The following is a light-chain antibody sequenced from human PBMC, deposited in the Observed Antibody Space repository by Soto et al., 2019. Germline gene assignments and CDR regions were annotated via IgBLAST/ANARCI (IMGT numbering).Light chain of an antibody. CDR3: SSYTSSSTNWV. Sequence: QSALTQPPSVSGSPGQSGTISCTGTSSDVGSYNRVSWYQQPPGTAPKLMIYEVSNRPSGVPDRFSGSKSGNTASLTISGLQAEDEADYYCSSYTSSSTNWVFGGGTKLTVL. CDR1: SSDVGSYNR. J-gene: IGLJ3*02. V-gene: IGLV2-18*02. CDR2: EVS.